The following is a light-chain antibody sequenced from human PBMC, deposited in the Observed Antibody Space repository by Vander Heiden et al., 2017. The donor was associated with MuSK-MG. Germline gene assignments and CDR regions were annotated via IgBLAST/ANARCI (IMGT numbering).Light chain of an antibody. CDR1: QSVSSY. CDR2: GAS. CDR3: QQYNNWPPGT. Sequence: EIVVTQSPATLSGSPGERVTLSCRASQSVSSYLAWYQQRPGQAPRLLIYGASTRATGIPARFSGSGYGTEFTLTISSRQSEDFGLYYCQQYNNWPPGTFGQGTKVEIK. V-gene: IGKV3-15*01. J-gene: IGKJ1*01.